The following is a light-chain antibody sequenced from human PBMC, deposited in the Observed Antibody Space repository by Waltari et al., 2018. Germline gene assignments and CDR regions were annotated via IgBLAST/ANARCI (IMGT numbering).Light chain of an antibody. Sequence: DIQMTPSPSTLYASAGDRVTITCRASQSISSWLAWYQQKPGTAPKLLIYEASSLESGVPSRFSGGGYGTEFTLTISSLQPDDLATYYCQQYNDYSGTFGRGTKVEIK. V-gene: IGKV1-5*03. CDR2: EAS. CDR1: QSISSW. CDR3: QQYNDYSGT. J-gene: IGKJ1*01.